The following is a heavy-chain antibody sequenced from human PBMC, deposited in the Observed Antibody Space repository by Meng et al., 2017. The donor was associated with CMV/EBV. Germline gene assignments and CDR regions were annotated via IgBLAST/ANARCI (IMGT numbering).Heavy chain of an antibody. D-gene: IGHD2-15*01. CDR2: ISAYNGNT. CDR3: ARDPAWSVITPRRGFDY. J-gene: IGHJ4*02. CDR1: GYTCTSYG. V-gene: IGHV1-18*01. Sequence: QVQLVQSGAEVRKPGASVKDSCKVSGYTCTSYGISWVRQAPGQGLEWMGWISAYNGNTNYAQKLQGRVTMTTDTSTSTAYMELRSLRSDDTAVYYCARDPAWSVITPRRGFDYWGQGTLVTVSS.